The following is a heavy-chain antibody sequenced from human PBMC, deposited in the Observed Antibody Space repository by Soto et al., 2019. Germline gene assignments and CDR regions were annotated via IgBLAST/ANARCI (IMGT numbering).Heavy chain of an antibody. CDR2: ISSSGSTI. CDR1: GFTFSSYE. V-gene: IGHV3-48*03. Sequence: GGSLRLSCAASGFTFSSYETNWVRQAPGKGLEWVSYISSSGSTIYYADSVKGRFTISRDNAKNSLYLQMNSLRAEDTAVYYCAGSYVGVVPATIMDVWGQGTTVTVSS. CDR3: AGSYVGVVPATIMDV. J-gene: IGHJ6*02. D-gene: IGHD2-2*01.